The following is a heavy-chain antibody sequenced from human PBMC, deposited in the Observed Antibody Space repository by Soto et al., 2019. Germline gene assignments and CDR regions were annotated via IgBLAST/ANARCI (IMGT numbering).Heavy chain of an antibody. CDR2: ISSSSSYI. J-gene: IGHJ6*02. Sequence: GGSLRLSCAASGFTFSSYSMNWVRQAPGKGLEWVSSISSSSSYIYYADSVKGRFTISRDNAKNSLYLQMNSLRAEDTAVYYCARVLRIAARPSPPDYYYYYGMDVWGQGTTVTVSS. V-gene: IGHV3-21*01. CDR1: GFTFSSYS. D-gene: IGHD6-6*01. CDR3: ARVLRIAARPSPPDYYYYYGMDV.